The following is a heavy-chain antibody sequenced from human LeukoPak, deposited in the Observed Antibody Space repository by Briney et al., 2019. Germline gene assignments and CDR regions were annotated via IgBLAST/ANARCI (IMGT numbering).Heavy chain of an antibody. J-gene: IGHJ6*03. CDR2: ISPHKGNT. CDR3: ARDQQQGDHYSFYYMDF. D-gene: IGHD1/OR15-1a*01. V-gene: IGHV1-18*01. Sequence: ALVKVSCKGSGYSFSNHGITWVRQAPGQGLEWIGWISPHKGNTNYQQRLQGRLIMTTDASTSTAYMELRDLRSDDTAIYYCARDQQQGDHYSFYYMDFWGEGTTVIVSS. CDR1: GYSFSNHG.